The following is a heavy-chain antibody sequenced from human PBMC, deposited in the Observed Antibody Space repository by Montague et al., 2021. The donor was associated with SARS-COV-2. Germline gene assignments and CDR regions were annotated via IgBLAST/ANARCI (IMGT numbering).Heavy chain of an antibody. V-gene: IGHV4-39*07. J-gene: IGHJ6*02. CDR3: ARDDIVLQGVTKGMDV. CDR1: GGSISSSNYY. Sequence: SETLSLTCTVSGGSISSSNYYWGWIRQPPGKGLEWIGNMYYSGSTYHNPSPKSRVTISIDTSKNQFSLKLSSVTAADTAVYYCARDDIVLQGVTKGMDVWGQGTTVTVSS. D-gene: IGHD3-10*01. CDR2: MYYSGST.